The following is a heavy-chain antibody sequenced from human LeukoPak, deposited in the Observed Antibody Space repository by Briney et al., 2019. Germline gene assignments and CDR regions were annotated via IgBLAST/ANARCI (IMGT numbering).Heavy chain of an antibody. D-gene: IGHD4-17*01. CDR1: GYTFIDYN. V-gene: IGHV1-18*04. CDR3: AKAPLAHYGDSDFDY. Sequence: GASVKVSCKASGYTFIDYNVHWVRQAPGQGLEWMGWISAYNGNTNYAQKLQGRVTMTTDTSTSTAYMELGSLRSDDTAVYYCAKAPLAHYGDSDFDYWGQGTLVTVSS. CDR2: ISAYNGNT. J-gene: IGHJ4*02.